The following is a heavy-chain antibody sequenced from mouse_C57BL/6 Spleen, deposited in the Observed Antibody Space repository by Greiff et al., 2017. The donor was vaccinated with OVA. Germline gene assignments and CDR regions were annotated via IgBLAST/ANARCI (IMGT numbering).Heavy chain of an antibody. J-gene: IGHJ2*01. Sequence: VQLQQPGAELVRPGSSVKLSCKASGYTFTSYWMHWVKQRPIQGLEWIGNIDPSDSETQYNQKFKDKAPLTVDKSSSTAYMQLISLTSEDSAFYSCARWGTTGFDYWGQGTTLTVSS. V-gene: IGHV1-52*01. D-gene: IGHD1-1*01. CDR2: IDPSDSET. CDR1: GYTFTSYW. CDR3: ARWGTTGFDY.